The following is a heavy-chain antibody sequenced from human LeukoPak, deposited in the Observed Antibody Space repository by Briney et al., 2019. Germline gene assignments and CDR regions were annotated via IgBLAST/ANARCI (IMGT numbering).Heavy chain of an antibody. CDR3: ARGVGVGYYYYYMDV. CDR2: IYYSGST. CDR1: GGSITSYY. D-gene: IGHD2-21*01. Sequence: SETLSLTCTVSGGSITSYYWSWIRQPPGKGLEWIGYIYYSGSTNYNPSLKSRVTISVDTSKNQFSLKLSSVTAADTAVYYCARGVGVGYYYYYMDVWGKGTTVTISS. J-gene: IGHJ6*03. V-gene: IGHV4-59*01.